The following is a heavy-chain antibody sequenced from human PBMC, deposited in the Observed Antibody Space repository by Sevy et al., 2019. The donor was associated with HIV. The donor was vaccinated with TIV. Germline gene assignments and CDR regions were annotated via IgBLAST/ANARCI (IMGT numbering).Heavy chain of an antibody. V-gene: IGHV3-48*03. CDR3: ARARDYSESPGPYYFDS. J-gene: IGHJ4*02. Sequence: EGSLRLSCTASGFIFSTYEMNWVLQAPGKELEWVSYITSSGSTIYYADFVKGRFTISRDNAKNSLYLQMNSLRAEDKAVFYCARARDYSESPGPYYFDSWGQGTLVTVSS. CDR1: GFIFSTYE. CDR2: ITSSGSTI. D-gene: IGHD3-22*01.